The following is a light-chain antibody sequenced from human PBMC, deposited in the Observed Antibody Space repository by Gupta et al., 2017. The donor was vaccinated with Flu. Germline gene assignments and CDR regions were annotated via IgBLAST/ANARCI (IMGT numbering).Light chain of an antibody. J-gene: IGLJ1*01. CDR3: ISYATTDTLI. CDR2: EVS. V-gene: IGLV2-14*01. Sequence: STTNSSTGTSGEIGDYKYVCCYQPDPAKTHRLIIYEVSNRPARVASRFSGSKSGNTASLTISVLEEEDAADYFCISYATTDTLIFGRGTKVTV. CDR1: SGEIGDYKY.